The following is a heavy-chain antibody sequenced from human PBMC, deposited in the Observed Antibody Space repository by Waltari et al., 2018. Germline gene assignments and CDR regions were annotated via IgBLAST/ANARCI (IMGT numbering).Heavy chain of an antibody. D-gene: IGHD3-3*01. Sequence: QVQLQESGPGLVKPSQTLSLTCTVSGGSISSGGYYWSWIRQHPGKGLEWIGYIYYSGSTDYNPSLKSRVTISVDTSKNQVSRKLSSVTAADTAVYYCARAVPLYDFWSGYAYGMDVWGQGTTVTVSS. CDR1: GGSISSGGYY. CDR2: IYYSGST. V-gene: IGHV4-31*03. J-gene: IGHJ6*02. CDR3: ARAVPLYDFWSGYAYGMDV.